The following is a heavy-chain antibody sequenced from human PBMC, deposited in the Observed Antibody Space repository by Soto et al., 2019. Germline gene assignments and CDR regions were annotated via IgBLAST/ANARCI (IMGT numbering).Heavy chain of an antibody. D-gene: IGHD3-3*01. J-gene: IGHJ3*02. CDR1: GGSISSGGYY. CDR2: IYYSGST. Sequence: SETLSLTCTVSGGSISSGGYYWSWIRQHPGKGLEWIGYIYYSGSTYYNPSLKSRVTISVDTSKNQFSLKLSSVTAADTAVYYCARDPGLRFLRPAGAFDIWGQGTMVTVSS. V-gene: IGHV4-31*03. CDR3: ARDPGLRFLRPAGAFDI.